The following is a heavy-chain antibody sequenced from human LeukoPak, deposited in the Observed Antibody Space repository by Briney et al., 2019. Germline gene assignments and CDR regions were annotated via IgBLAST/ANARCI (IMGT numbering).Heavy chain of an antibody. CDR2: SRADKGNT. V-gene: IGHV1-18*04. CDR1: GYTFTSYG. J-gene: IGHJ4*02. CDR3: ERDRRNVVVPAVAFDY. Sequence: AFVKVSCKAAGYTFTSYGIGWVRQARGQGLEWMGWSRADKGNTNCAQKPQGTVTMTTATPTTTAYMELRSLTSDDAAVYYCERDRRNVVVPAVAFDYWGQGTLVTVSS. D-gene: IGHD2-2*01.